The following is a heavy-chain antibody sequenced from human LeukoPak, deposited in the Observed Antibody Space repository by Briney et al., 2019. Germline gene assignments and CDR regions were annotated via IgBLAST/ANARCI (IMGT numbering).Heavy chain of an antibody. CDR1: GGSISSGGYY. CDR2: IYYSGST. V-gene: IGHV4-31*03. J-gene: IGHJ4*02. Sequence: SQTLSLTCTVSGGSISSGGYYWSWIRQHPGKGLEWIGYIYYSGSTYYNPSLKCRVTISVDTSKNQFSLKLSSVTAADTAVYYCARAVRKGSALDYWGQGTLVTVSS. D-gene: IGHD6-6*01. CDR3: ARAVRKGSALDY.